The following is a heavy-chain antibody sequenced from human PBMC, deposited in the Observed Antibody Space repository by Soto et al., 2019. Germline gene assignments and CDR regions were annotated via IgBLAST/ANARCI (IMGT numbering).Heavy chain of an antibody. Sequence: EAQLVESGGGLVQPGRSLRLSCAASGFTFDDYAMHWVRQAPGKGLEWVSGISWNSGKIAYADSVKGRFSISRDNAKNSLYLQMNSLRADDTAVYYCVNDKSNEELSIYYYNGLDIWGQGTTVTVSS. D-gene: IGHD3-16*02. CDR2: ISWNSGKI. J-gene: IGHJ6*02. CDR3: VNDKSNEELSIYYYNGLDI. V-gene: IGHV3-9*01. CDR1: GFTFDDYA.